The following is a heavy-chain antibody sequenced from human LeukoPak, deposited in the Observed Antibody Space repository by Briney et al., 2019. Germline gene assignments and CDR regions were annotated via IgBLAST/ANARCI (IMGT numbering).Heavy chain of an antibody. CDR2: FYYSGST. J-gene: IGHJ6*03. D-gene: IGHD2-2*03. CDR3: ANIRWIIDYYMDV. CDR1: GASITSSAYS. V-gene: IGHV4-39*07. Sequence: KTSETLSLTCTVSGASITSSAYSWGWIRQPPGKGLEWIGSFYYSGSTYYNPSLKSRITISADTSKNQFSLNVSSVTAADTAVYYCANIRWIIDYYMDVWGKGTTVIVSS.